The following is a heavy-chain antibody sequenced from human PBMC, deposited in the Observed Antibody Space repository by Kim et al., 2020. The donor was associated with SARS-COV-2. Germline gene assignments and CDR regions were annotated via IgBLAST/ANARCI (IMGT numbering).Heavy chain of an antibody. CDR2: ISGSAGST. CDR1: GFTLSRYA. V-gene: IGHV3-23*01. Sequence: GGSLRLSCAASGFTLSRYAMSWVRQAPGKGLEWVSAISGSAGSTYYADSVKGRFTIPRDNSKDTLYLQMNSLRAEDTAVYYCAKDGRAAGGDYWGQGTLVTVSS. D-gene: IGHD6-13*01. J-gene: IGHJ4*02. CDR3: AKDGRAAGGDY.